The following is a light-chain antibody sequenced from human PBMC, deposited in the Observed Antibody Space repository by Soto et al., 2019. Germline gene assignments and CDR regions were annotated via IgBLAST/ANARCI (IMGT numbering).Light chain of an antibody. V-gene: IGLV2-14*01. CDR1: SSDVGGYNY. CDR2: DVS. J-gene: IGLJ2*01. Sequence: HSALTQPASVSGSPGQSITISCTGTSSDVGGYNYVSWYQQHPGKAPKLMTYDVSNRPSGVSNRFSGSKSGNTASLTISGLQAEDEADYYCSSYTSSSTYVVFGGGTKVTVL. CDR3: SSYTSSSTYVV.